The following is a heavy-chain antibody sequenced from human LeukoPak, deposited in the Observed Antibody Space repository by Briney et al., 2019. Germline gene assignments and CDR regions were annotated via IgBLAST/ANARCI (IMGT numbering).Heavy chain of an antibody. V-gene: IGHV3-30*18. J-gene: IGHJ6*02. Sequence: GRSLRLSCAASGFTFDDYAMHWVRQAPGKGLEWVAVISYDGSNKYYADSVKGRFTISRDNSKNTLYLQMNSLRAEDTAVYYCAKDQDSSGWYVDYYYYYGMDVWGQGTTVTVSS. CDR2: ISYDGSNK. D-gene: IGHD6-19*01. CDR1: GFTFDDYA. CDR3: AKDQDSSGWYVDYYYYYGMDV.